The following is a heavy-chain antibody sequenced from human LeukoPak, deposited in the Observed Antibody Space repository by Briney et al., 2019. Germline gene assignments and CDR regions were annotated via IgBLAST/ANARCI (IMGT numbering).Heavy chain of an antibody. Sequence: AGGSLRLSCAASGFTFSSYGMPWVRQAPGKGLEWVAFIRYDGSNKYYADSVKGRFTISRDNSKNTLYLQMNSLRTEDTAVYYCAKTMSPYYYDSSGFWGQGTLVTVSS. CDR3: AKTMSPYYYDSSGF. D-gene: IGHD3-22*01. V-gene: IGHV3-30*02. J-gene: IGHJ4*02. CDR1: GFTFSSYG. CDR2: IRYDGSNK.